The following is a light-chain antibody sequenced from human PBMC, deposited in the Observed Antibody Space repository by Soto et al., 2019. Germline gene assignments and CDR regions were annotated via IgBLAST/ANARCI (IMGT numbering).Light chain of an antibody. CDR1: QSVSSN. Sequence: EIVMTQSPATLPVSPGERATLSFRASQSVSSNLAWFQQKPGQAPRLLIYDASTRATGIPARFSGSGSGTEFTLTISSLQSEDFAVYYCQQRSNWPLTFGGGTKVDI. J-gene: IGKJ4*01. V-gene: IGKV3-15*01. CDR3: QQRSNWPLT. CDR2: DAS.